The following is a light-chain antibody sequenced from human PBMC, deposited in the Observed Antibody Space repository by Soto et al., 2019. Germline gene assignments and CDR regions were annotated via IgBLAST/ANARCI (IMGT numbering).Light chain of an antibody. Sequence: EIVLTQSPAILSMSPGERATLSCRASQSVSSNLAWYQQKPGQAPRLLIYGASTRATGFPVRFSGSGSGTEFTLTISILQSEDFAVYYCQQYDNWPPLTFGQGTRLEIK. V-gene: IGKV3-15*01. CDR1: QSVSSN. CDR2: GAS. J-gene: IGKJ5*01. CDR3: QQYDNWPPLT.